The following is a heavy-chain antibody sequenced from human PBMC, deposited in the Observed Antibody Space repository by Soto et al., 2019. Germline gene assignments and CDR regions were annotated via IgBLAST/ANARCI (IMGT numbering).Heavy chain of an antibody. J-gene: IGHJ4*02. CDR1: GFTFDDYA. V-gene: IGHV3-9*01. CDR2: ISWNSGSI. D-gene: IGHD5-12*01. CDR3: AKADVSGLSRYYFDY. Sequence: PGGSLRLSCAASGFTFDDYAMHWVRQDPGKGLEWVSGISWNSGSIGYADSLKGRFTISRDNAKNSLYLQMNSLRAEDTALYYCAKADVSGLSRYYFDYWGQGILVTVSS.